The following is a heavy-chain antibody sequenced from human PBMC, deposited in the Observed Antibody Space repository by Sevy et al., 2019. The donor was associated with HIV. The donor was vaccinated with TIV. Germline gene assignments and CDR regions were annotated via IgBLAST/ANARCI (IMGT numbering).Heavy chain of an antibody. J-gene: IGHJ6*02. D-gene: IGHD2-2*01. Sequence: GGSLRLSCAASGFTFSSYAMHWVRQAPGKGLEWVAVISYDGSNKYYADSVKGRFTISRDNAKNSLYLQMNSLRAEDTAVYYCARVGGYCTSSNCYEEDIPYYSGMDVWGQGTTVTVSS. CDR2: ISYDGSNK. V-gene: IGHV3-30*04. CDR1: GFTFSSYA. CDR3: ARVGGYCTSSNCYEEDIPYYSGMDV.